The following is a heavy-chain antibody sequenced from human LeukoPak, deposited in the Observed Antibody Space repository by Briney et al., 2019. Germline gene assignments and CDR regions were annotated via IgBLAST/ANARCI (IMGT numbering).Heavy chain of an antibody. CDR1: GYTFTSYG. Sequence: ASVKVSCKASGYTFTSYGIGWGRQAPGQGLEWMGCISAYNGNTNYAQKLQGRVTMTTDTSTSPAYLELSSLRSADTAVYYCARHPRYSYGPEGFDYWGQGTLVTVSS. D-gene: IGHD5-18*01. CDR3: ARHPRYSYGPEGFDY. CDR2: ISAYNGNT. V-gene: IGHV1-18*01. J-gene: IGHJ4*02.